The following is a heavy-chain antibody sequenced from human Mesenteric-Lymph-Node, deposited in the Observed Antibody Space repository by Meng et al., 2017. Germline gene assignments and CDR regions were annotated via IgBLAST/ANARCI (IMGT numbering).Heavy chain of an antibody. Sequence: QAQPQESGPGLVPPSQTLSLTCTCSGGSISSGDYYWSWIRQPPGKGLEWIGYIYYSGSTYSNASLKSRVTISIDRSKNQFSLNLNSVTAADAAVYYCARDSPGGYGYFDSWGQGTLVTVSS. J-gene: IGHJ4*02. CDR3: ARDSPGGYGYFDS. CDR1: GGSISSGDYY. D-gene: IGHD5-12*01. CDR2: IYYSGST. V-gene: IGHV4-30-4*01.